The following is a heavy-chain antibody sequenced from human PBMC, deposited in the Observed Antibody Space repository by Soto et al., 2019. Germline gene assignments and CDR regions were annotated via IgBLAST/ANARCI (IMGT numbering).Heavy chain of an antibody. D-gene: IGHD2-8*01. J-gene: IGHJ5*02. CDR1: GGSISSSIYY. CDR3: ARHSRYCTNGRCYIGH. CDR2: IYYSGTT. Sequence: SETLSLTCTVSGGSISSSIYYWGWIRQPPGKGLEWIGSIYYSGTTYYNPSLKSRVTISVDTSKNQFSLKLSSVTAADTAVYYCARHSRYCTNGRCYIGHWGQGTLVTVSS. V-gene: IGHV4-39*01.